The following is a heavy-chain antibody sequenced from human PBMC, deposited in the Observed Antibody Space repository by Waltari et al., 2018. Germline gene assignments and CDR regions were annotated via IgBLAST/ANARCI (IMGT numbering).Heavy chain of an antibody. D-gene: IGHD1-26*01. CDR1: GVTLTGYD. Sequence: QVQLKQWGTGLLRPSETLSLKCAVYGVTLTGYDWKWVRQSPGKGLGWIGEIDHRGVTNINLALSSRVFMSVDTSDKQLSLKLRSVTAADTAVYYCARHQRRGLRGLDVWGQGTQVAVSS. CDR2: IDHRGVT. J-gene: IGHJ4*02. V-gene: IGHV4-34*02. CDR3: ARHQRRGLRGLDV.